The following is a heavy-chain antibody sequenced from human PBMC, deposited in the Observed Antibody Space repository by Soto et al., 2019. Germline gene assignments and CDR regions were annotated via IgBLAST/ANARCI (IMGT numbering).Heavy chain of an antibody. V-gene: IGHV3-33*06. Sequence: QVQLVESGGGVVQPGRALRLSCAASGFTFSSYGMHWVRQAPGKGLAWVAVIWYDGSNKYYADSVKGRFTISRDNSKNQLYMQMNSLRAEDTAVYYCAKDEGGATVTTPLDYWGQGTLVTVSS. CDR3: AKDEGGATVTTPLDY. CDR1: GFTFSSYG. J-gene: IGHJ4*02. CDR2: IWYDGSNK. D-gene: IGHD4-17*01.